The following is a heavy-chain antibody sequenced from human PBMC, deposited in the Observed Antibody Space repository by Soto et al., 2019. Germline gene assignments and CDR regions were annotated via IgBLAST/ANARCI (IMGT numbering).Heavy chain of an antibody. CDR3: ARVARIMITFGGVIVVEHRFDP. Sequence: LCLTCTVSGGSISSGGYYWSWIRQHPGKGLEWIGYIYYSGSTYYNPSLKSRVTISVDTSKNQFSLKLSSVTAADTAVYYCARVARIMITFGGVIVVEHRFDPWGQGTLVTVSS. CDR1: GGSISSGGYY. CDR2: IYYSGST. D-gene: IGHD3-16*02. V-gene: IGHV4-31*03. J-gene: IGHJ5*02.